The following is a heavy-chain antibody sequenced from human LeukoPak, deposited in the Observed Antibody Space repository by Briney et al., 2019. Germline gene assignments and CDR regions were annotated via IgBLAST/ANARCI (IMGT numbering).Heavy chain of an antibody. J-gene: IGHJ4*02. Sequence: GASVKVSCKASGGTFSSYAISWVRQAPGQGLEWMGRIIPILGIANYAQKFQGRVAITADKSTSTAYMELSSLRSEDTAVYYCARARYYGSGILYYFDYWGQGTLVTVSS. V-gene: IGHV1-69*04. CDR1: GGTFSSYA. D-gene: IGHD3-10*01. CDR2: IIPILGIA. CDR3: ARARYYGSGILYYFDY.